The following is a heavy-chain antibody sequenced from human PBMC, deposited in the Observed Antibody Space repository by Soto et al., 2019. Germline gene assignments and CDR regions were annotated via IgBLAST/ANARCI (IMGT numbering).Heavy chain of an antibody. D-gene: IGHD1-20*01. J-gene: IGHJ4*02. CDR1: GYSFRGFW. CDR2: IYPGDSDT. CDR3: ARGITGISHPYHFDY. V-gene: IGHV5-51*01. Sequence: GESLKISCKGSGYSFRGFWIGWVRQMSGKDLEWMGIIYPGDSDTRYSPSFRGQITISADTSISTAYLQWNSLKASDTAIYYCARGITGISHPYHFDYWGQGNRVTVSS.